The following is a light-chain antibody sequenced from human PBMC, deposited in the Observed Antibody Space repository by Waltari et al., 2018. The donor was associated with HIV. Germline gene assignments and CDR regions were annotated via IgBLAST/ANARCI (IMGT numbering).Light chain of an antibody. CDR1: QGISST. CDR3: QKFNTYPRT. J-gene: IGKJ4*01. CDR2: DAA. Sequence: AIQLTQSPSSLSASVGDRVTITCRASQGISSTLAWYQQKPGKAPQLLIYDAASLKSWIPSRFAGSGSGTDVALTISSLQPEDFATYYCQKFNTYPRTFGGGTKVEIK. V-gene: IGKV1-13*02.